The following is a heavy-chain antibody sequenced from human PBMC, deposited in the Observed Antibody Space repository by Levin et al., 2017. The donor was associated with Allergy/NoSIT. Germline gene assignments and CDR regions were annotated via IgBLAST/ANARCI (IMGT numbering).Heavy chain of an antibody. CDR2: IWYDGSNK. Sequence: GESLKISCAASGFTFSSYAMHWVRQAPGKGLEWVAVIWYDGSNKYYADSVKGRFTISRDNSKNTLYLQMNSLRAEDTAVYYCARAYGDYANYFDYWGQGTLVTVSS. V-gene: IGHV3-33*01. CDR1: GFTFSSYA. J-gene: IGHJ4*02. CDR3: ARAYGDYANYFDY. D-gene: IGHD4-17*01.